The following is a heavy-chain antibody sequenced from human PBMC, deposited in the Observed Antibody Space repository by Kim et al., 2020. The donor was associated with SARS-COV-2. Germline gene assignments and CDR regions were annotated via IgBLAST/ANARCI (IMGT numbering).Heavy chain of an antibody. D-gene: IGHD1-26*01. CDR2: ISYDGSNK. Sequence: GGSLRLSCAASGFTFSSYAMHWVRQAPGKGLEWVAVISYDGSNKYYADSVKGRFTISRDNSKNTLYLQMNSLRAEDTAVYYCARDSLELPDYYYYYGMDV. CDR1: GFTFSSYA. CDR3: ARDSLELPDYYYYYGMDV. J-gene: IGHJ6*01. V-gene: IGHV3-30-3*01.